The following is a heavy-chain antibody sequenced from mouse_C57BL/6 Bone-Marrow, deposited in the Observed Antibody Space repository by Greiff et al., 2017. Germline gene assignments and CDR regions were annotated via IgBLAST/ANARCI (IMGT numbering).Heavy chain of an antibody. CDR1: GFTFSDYY. Sequence: EVKLVESGGGLVQPGGSLKLSCAASGFTFSDYYMYWVRQTPEKRLEWVAYISNGGGSTYYPDTVKGRFTISRDNAKNTLYLQMSRLKSEDTAMYYCARTPAMDYWGQGTSVTVSS. V-gene: IGHV5-12*01. CDR2: ISNGGGST. CDR3: ARTPAMDY. J-gene: IGHJ4*01.